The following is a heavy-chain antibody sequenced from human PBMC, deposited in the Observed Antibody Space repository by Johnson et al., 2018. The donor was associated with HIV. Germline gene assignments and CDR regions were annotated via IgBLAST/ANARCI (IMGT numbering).Heavy chain of an antibody. CDR3: ARDETQRRYALTAFDI. J-gene: IGHJ3*02. V-gene: IGHV3-7*05. CDR2: INQDGTEK. D-gene: IGHD6-25*01. Sequence: EVQLVESGGGLVQPGGSLGLSCAASGFTFSSFWMTWVRQAPGKGLEWVANINQDGTEKYYVDFVKGRFTISRDNAKKSLCLQMNSLRAEDTAFYYCARDETQRRYALTAFDIWGQGTLVTVSS. CDR1: GFTFSSFW.